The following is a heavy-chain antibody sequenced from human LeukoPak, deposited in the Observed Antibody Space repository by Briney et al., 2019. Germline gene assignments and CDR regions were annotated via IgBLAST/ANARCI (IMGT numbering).Heavy chain of an antibody. CDR2: IYSGGST. V-gene: IGHV3-53*01. J-gene: IGHJ6*02. D-gene: IGHD2-2*02. CDR1: GFTVSSNY. CDR3: ASIRYYYPGMDV. Sequence: GGSLRLSCAASGFTVSSNYMSWVRQAPGKGLEWVSVIYSGGSTYYADSVKGRFTISRDNSKNTLYLQMNSLRAEDTAVYYCASIRYYYPGMDVWGQGTTVTVSS.